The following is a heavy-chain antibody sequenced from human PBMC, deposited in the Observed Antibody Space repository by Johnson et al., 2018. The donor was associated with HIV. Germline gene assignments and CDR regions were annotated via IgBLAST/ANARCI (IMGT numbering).Heavy chain of an antibody. CDR3: ARSPHYDGRAFDI. D-gene: IGHD3-22*01. V-gene: IGHV3-7*05. Sequence: VQLVESGGGLVQPGGSLRLSCAASGFTVSSNYMSWVRQAPGKGLEWVANINQDGSENHYVDSVKGRFTISRDNAKNSLYLQVHSLRVEDTAVYYCARSPHYDGRAFDIWGQGTLVTVSS. CDR2: INQDGSEN. CDR1: GFTVSSNY. J-gene: IGHJ3*02.